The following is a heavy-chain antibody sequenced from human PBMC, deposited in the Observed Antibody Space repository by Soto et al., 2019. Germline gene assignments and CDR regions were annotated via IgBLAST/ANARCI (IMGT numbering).Heavy chain of an antibody. CDR1: GFTFSSYS. J-gene: IGHJ6*02. D-gene: IGHD5-12*01. CDR3: ARGGYHYYYGMDI. CDR2: ISSSSSYI. Sequence: EVQLVESGGGLVKPGGSLRLSCAASGFTFSSYSMNWVRQAPGKGLEWVSSISSSSSYIYYADSVKGRFTISRDNAKNSLYLQMNSLRAEDTAVYYCARGGYHYYYGMDIWGQGTTVTVSS. V-gene: IGHV3-21*01.